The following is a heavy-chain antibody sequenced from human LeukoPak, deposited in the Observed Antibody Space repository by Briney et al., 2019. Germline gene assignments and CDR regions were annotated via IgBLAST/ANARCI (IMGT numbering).Heavy chain of an antibody. CDR1: GGSISSYY. Sequence: SETLSLTCTVSGGSISSYYWSWIRQPPGKGLEWIGYIYYSGSTNYNPSLKSRVTISVDTSKNQFSLKLSSVTAADTAAYYCARFLYCSSTSCQGSDAFDIWGQGTMVTVSS. CDR2: IYYSGST. J-gene: IGHJ3*02. D-gene: IGHD2-2*01. CDR3: ARFLYCSSTSCQGSDAFDI. V-gene: IGHV4-59*01.